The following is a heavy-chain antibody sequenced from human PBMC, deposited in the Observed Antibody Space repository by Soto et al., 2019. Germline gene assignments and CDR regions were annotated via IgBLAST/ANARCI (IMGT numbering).Heavy chain of an antibody. CDR3: ARGLILWVGELSRRGGYYYDMDV. CDR1: GGSFSGYQ. CDR2: INDSGNI. Sequence: QVQLQQWGAGLLKPSETLSLTCAVYGGSFSGYQWSWIRQTPGKGLEWIGEINDSGNINDNPSLKSRCTIFLDTPKKQISLKLSSVTAADTAVYYCARGLILWVGELSRRGGYYYDMDVWGKGTTVIVSS. V-gene: IGHV4-34*01. D-gene: IGHD3-10*01. J-gene: IGHJ6*03.